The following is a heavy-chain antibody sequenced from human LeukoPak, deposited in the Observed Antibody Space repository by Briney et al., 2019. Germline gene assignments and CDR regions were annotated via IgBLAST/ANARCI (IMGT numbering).Heavy chain of an antibody. V-gene: IGHV3-48*01. CDR1: GFTLSSCG. D-gene: IGHD3-10*01. Sequence: GGSLRLFCAASGFTLSSCGMNWVRQAPGKGLEGVSYISSSSNTIYYADSVKGRFTISRDNAKNSLYLQMNSLRAEDTAVYYCAKGSPYGSGLHYYYMDVWGKGTTVTVSS. CDR2: ISSSSNTI. J-gene: IGHJ6*03. CDR3: AKGSPYGSGLHYYYMDV.